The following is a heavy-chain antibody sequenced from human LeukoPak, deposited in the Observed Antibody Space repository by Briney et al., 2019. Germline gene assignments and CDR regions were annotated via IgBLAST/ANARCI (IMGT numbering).Heavy chain of an antibody. CDR2: INHSGST. CDR1: GGSFSGYY. V-gene: IGHV4-34*01. Sequence: SETLSLTCAVYGGSFSGYYWSWIRQPPGKGLEWIGEINHSGSTNYNPSLKSRVTISVGTSKNQFSLKLSSVTAADTAVYYCARGAKYCSSTSCLENYFDYWGQGTLVTVSS. CDR3: ARGAKYCSSTSCLENYFDY. J-gene: IGHJ4*02. D-gene: IGHD2-2*01.